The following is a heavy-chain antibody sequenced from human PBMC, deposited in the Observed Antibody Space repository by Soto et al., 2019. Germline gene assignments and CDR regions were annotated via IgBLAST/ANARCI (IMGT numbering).Heavy chain of an antibody. CDR1: GFTFNTAW. CDR3: ATDLPTAGAGEFDY. CDR2: IKTKTEGEAT. V-gene: IGHV3-15*01. Sequence: GGSLRLSCAASGFTFNTAWMIWVRQAPGKGLEWVGHIKTKTEGEATNYATPVKGRFSISRDDSTNTQSLQMNSLKSEDTAVYYCATDLPTAGAGEFDYWGQGTLVTVSS. J-gene: IGHJ4*02. D-gene: IGHD6-19*01.